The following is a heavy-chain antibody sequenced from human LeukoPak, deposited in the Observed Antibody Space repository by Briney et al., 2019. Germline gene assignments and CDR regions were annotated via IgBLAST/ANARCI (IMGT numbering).Heavy chain of an antibody. J-gene: IGHJ6*02. CDR1: GFTFSNYW. CDR3: AKIMVRGVNDYYYYGMDV. CDR2: INNDGSGT. Sequence: PGGSLLLSCAASGFTFSNYWMHWVRQAPGKGLVWVSRINNDGSGTTYADSVKGRFTISRDNSKTPLYLQMNSLRAEDTAVYYCAKIMVRGVNDYYYYGMDVWGQGTTVTVSS. D-gene: IGHD3-10*01. V-gene: IGHV3-74*01.